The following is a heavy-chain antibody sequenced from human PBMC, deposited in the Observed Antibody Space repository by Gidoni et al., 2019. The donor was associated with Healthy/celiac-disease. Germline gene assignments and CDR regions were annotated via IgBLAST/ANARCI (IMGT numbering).Heavy chain of an antibody. CDR1: GGSISSSSYY. J-gene: IGHJ4*02. D-gene: IGHD5-18*01. CDR3: ARVLRQLWLHPYFDY. CDR2: IYYSGST. Sequence: QLQLQESGPGLVKPSETLSLTCTVSGGSISSSSYYWGWIRQPPGKGLEWIGSIYYSGSTYYNPSLKSRVTISVDTSKNQFSLKLSSVTAADTAVYYCARVLRQLWLHPYFDYWGQGTLVTVSS. V-gene: IGHV4-39*07.